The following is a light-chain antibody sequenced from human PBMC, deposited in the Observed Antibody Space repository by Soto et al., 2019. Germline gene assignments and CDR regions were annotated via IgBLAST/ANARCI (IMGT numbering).Light chain of an antibody. CDR1: SSDVGGYNF. CDR2: NVY. V-gene: IGLV2-14*03. CDR3: NSYTISSTLV. Sequence: QSALTQPASVSGSPGQSITISCTGTSSDVGGYNFVSWYQQHPGKAPKLMLYNVYDRPSGISHRFSGSRSGNTASLTISGHQAEDEAHYYCNSYTISSTLVFGGGTKLTVL. J-gene: IGLJ2*01.